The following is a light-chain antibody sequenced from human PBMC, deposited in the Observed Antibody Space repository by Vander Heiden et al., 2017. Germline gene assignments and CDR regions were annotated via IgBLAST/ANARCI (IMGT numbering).Light chain of an antibody. CDR3: QQYYSTPRT. CDR1: QSVLSSSNNKNY. V-gene: IGKV4-1*01. Sequence: DIVMTQSSDSLAVSLGERATINCKSSQSVLSSSNNKNYLAWYQQKPGQPPRLLISWASTRESGVPDRFSGSGSGTDFTLTISSLQAGDVAVYYCQQYYSTPRTFGQGTKVEIK. CDR2: WAS. J-gene: IGKJ1*01.